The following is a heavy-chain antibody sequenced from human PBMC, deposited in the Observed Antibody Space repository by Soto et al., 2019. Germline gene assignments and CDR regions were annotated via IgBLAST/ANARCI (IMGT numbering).Heavy chain of an antibody. CDR1: GYTFPSYA. J-gene: IGHJ4*02. V-gene: IGHV1-3*01. Sequence: ASVKVSCKASGYTFPSYAMHWVCQAPGQRLEWMGWINAGNGNTKYSQKFQGRVTITRDTSTSTVYMEVSSLRSEDTAVYYCSRVDPGETSPFDHWGQGTLVTVS. D-gene: IGHD3-10*01. CDR3: SRVDPGETSPFDH. CDR2: INAGNGNT.